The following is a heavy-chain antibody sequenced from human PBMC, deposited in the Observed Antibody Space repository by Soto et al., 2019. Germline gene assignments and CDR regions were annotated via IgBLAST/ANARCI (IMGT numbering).Heavy chain of an antibody. Sequence: PSETLSLTCAVSGGSISSGGYSWGWIRQPPGKGLEWIGYIYHSGSTYYNPSLKSRVTISVDRSKNQFSLKLSSVTAADTAVYSCARVPAYWGQGTLVAVTS. CDR3: ARVPAY. V-gene: IGHV4-30-2*01. CDR1: GGSISSGGYS. J-gene: IGHJ4*02. CDR2: IYHSGST.